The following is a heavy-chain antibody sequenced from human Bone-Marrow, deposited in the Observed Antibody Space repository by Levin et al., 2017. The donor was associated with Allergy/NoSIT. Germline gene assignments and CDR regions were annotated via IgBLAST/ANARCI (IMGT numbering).Heavy chain of an antibody. V-gene: IGHV5-10-1*01. D-gene: IGHD2-21*02. CDR3: ARQSDSDNFYSYTMDV. CDR1: GYSFSDYW. Sequence: LGESLKISCKASGYSFSDYWISWVRQMPGKGLEWMGRIDLYDSYTNYSPSFQGHVTISADKSISTAYLQWSGLKASDPAMDYCARQSDSDNFYSYTMDVWGHGTTVTVSS. J-gene: IGHJ6*02. CDR2: IDLYDSYT.